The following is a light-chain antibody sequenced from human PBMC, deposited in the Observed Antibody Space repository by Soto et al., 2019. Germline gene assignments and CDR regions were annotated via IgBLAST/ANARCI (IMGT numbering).Light chain of an antibody. CDR2: DAS. Sequence: GDRVTITCRASQAINSALAWYRQKPGKAPDLLIFDASTLESGVPSRFSGRRFGTDFTLTINSLQPEDFATYYCQQFYTFPITFGQGTRLEIK. CDR3: QQFYTFPIT. V-gene: IGKV1-13*02. J-gene: IGKJ5*01. CDR1: QAINSA.